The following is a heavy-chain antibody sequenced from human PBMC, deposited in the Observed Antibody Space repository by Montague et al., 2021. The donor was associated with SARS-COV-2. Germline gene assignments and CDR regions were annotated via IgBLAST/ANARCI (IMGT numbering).Heavy chain of an antibody. J-gene: IGHJ5*02. CDR2: IYYSGST. CDR1: GGSVGSSHYY. Sequence: SEILSLTCTVSGGSVGSSHYYWAWIRQPPGKGLEWIGTIYYSGSTYHXXXPRSRVTIDVDASTNQFSLKLHSVTAADTAVYFCARGLYNWNYEHWFDTWGQGTLVTVSS. CDR3: ARGLYNWNYEHWFDT. D-gene: IGHD1-7*01. V-gene: IGHV4-39*01.